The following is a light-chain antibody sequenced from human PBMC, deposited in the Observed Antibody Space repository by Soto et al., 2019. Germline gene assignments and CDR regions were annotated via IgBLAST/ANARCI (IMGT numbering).Light chain of an antibody. CDR3: LQDYNYPLT. Sequence: AIYMTQSPSSLSASIGDRVTITCRASQGIRTDLGCYQQKPGKAPELLISGASDLQSGVPSRFRGSGSGTDFTLTIFSLQPEDSATYYCLQDYNYPLTFGPGTRIEIK. CDR1: QGIRTD. V-gene: IGKV1-6*01. J-gene: IGKJ1*01. CDR2: GAS.